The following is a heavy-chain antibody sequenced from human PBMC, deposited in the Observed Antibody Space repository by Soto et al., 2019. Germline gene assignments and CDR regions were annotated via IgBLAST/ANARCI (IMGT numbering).Heavy chain of an antibody. J-gene: IGHJ4*02. CDR1: GYTFTSCD. V-gene: IGHV1-8*01. CDR2: MNPNSGNT. D-gene: IGHD2-15*01. Sequence: GASVKVSCKXSGYTFTSCDINWVRPATGQGLEWMGWMNPNSGNTGYAQKFQGRVTMTRNTSISTAYMELSSLRSEATAVYYCARGRLGRSKPHNDYWGQGTLVTVSS. CDR3: ARGRLGRSKPHNDY.